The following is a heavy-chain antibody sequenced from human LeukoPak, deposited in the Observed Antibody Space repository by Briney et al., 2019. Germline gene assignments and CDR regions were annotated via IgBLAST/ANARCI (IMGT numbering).Heavy chain of an antibody. CDR3: ARHSAGIVVAGK. J-gene: IGHJ4*02. CDR2: IDPSDSYT. Sequence: GESLKISCKGSGYSFTRYWIGWVRQMPGKGLEWMGRIDPSDSYTNYSPSFQGHVTISADKSISTVYLQWSSLKASDTAMYYCARHSAGIVVAGKWGQGTLVTVSS. V-gene: IGHV5-10-1*01. CDR1: GYSFTRYW. D-gene: IGHD6-19*01.